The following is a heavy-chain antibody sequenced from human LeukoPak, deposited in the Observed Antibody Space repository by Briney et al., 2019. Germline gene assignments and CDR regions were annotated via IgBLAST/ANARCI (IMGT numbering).Heavy chain of an antibody. D-gene: IGHD6-13*01. CDR2: INTNTGNP. J-gene: IGHJ3*02. CDR3: ARAPVYSSSWYRGEVDI. CDR1: GYTFTSYA. V-gene: IGHV7-4-1*02. Sequence: ASVKVSCKASGYTFTSYAMNWVRQAPGQGLEWMGWINTNTGNPTYAQGFTGRFLFSLDTSVSTAYLQISSLKAEDTAVYYCARAPVYSSSWYRGEVDIWGQGTMVTVSS.